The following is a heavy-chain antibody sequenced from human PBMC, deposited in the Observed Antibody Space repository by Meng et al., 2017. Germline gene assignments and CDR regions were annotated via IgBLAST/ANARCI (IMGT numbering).Heavy chain of an antibody. D-gene: IGHD3-9*01. CDR2: IKSNTDGGTA. V-gene: IGHV3-15*01. J-gene: IGHJ4*02. Sequence: EVQLGDFGGVLVKPGVFLRLSCAAFGFYFSNAWMSWVRKAPGKGLEWVGRIKSNTDGGTAEYAAPVTGRFTISRDDSKSTLYLQMSGLRIDDTGVYYCTWDDKAVSDYWGQGTLVTVSS. CDR1: GFYFSNAW. CDR3: TWDDKAVSDY.